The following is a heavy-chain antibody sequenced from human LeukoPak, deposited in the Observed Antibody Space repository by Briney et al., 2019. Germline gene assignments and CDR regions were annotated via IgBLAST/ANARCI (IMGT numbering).Heavy chain of an antibody. CDR3: ARSPLSWDFWSGSLPRGDAFDI. Sequence: PGGSLRLSCAASGFTFSNAWMSWVRQAPGKGLEWIGEINHSGSTNYNPSLKSRVTISVDTSKNQFSLKLSSVTAADTAVYYCARSPLSWDFWSGSLPRGDAFDIWGQGTMVTVSS. V-gene: IGHV4-34*01. D-gene: IGHD3-3*01. J-gene: IGHJ3*02. CDR1: GFTFSNAW. CDR2: INHSGST.